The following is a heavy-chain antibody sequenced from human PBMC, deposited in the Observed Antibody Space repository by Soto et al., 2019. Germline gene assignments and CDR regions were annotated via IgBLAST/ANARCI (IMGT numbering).Heavy chain of an antibody. V-gene: IGHV3-30-3*01. CDR1: GFTFSSYA. CDR3: ARDETRAVAGTSGNGFDP. CDR2: ISYDGSNK. J-gene: IGHJ5*02. D-gene: IGHD6-19*01. Sequence: QVQLVESGGGVVQPGRSLRLSCAASGFTFSSYAMHWVRQAPGKGLEWVAVISYDGSNKYYADSVKGRFTISRDNSKDTLNLQMNSLRAEDTAVYYCARDETRAVAGTSGNGFDPWGQGTLVTVSS.